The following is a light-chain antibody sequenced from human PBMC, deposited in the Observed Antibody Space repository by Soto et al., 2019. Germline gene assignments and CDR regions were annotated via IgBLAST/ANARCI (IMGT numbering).Light chain of an antibody. J-gene: IGKJ1*01. Sequence: DTVLAQSPRTLSLSPGERATVSCRASQRVASSYLAWYQQKPGQAPRLLIYATSSRATGIPDRFSGSGSGTDFTLTISRLEPEDFAVYYCQQYYGSPWTFGQGTKV. V-gene: IGKV3-20*01. CDR2: ATS. CDR3: QQYYGSPWT. CDR1: QRVASSY.